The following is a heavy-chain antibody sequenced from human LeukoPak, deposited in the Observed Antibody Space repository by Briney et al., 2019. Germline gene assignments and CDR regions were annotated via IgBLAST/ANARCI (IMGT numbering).Heavy chain of an antibody. J-gene: IGHJ4*02. CDR1: GFTFSSYS. CDR3: ARSTRSGYYYTYYFDY. V-gene: IGHV3-48*04. Sequence: GGSLRLSCAASGFTFSSYSMNWVRQAPGKGLEWVSYISSISSSSTYYADSVKGRFTISRDNAKNSLYLQMNSLRAEDTAVYYCARSTRSGYYYTYYFDYWGQGTLVTVPS. CDR2: ISSISSSST. D-gene: IGHD3-22*01.